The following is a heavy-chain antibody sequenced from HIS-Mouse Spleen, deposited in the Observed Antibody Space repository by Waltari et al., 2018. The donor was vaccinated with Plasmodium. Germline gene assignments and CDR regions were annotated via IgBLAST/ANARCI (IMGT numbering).Heavy chain of an antibody. Sequence: QVQLQESGPGLVKPSETLSLTCTVSGGSISSYYWSWIRQPPGKGLEWIGYIYYSGSTNYNPSLKSRVTISVDTSKNQFSLKLSSVTAADTAVYYCARDCSSTSCLDAFDILGQGTMVTVSS. CDR2: IYYSGST. V-gene: IGHV4-59*01. CDR3: ARDCSSTSCLDAFDI. J-gene: IGHJ3*02. CDR1: GGSISSYY. D-gene: IGHD2-2*01.